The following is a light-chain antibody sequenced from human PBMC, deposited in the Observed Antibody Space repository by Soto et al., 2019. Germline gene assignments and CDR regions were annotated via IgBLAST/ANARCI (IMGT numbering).Light chain of an antibody. CDR2: GAS. CDR3: QQYNNWPPWT. V-gene: IGKV3-15*01. J-gene: IGKJ1*01. CDR1: QSVSID. Sequence: EIVMTQSPATLSVSPGERAILSCRASQSVSIDLAWYQQKPGQAPRLLIYGASTRATGIPARFSGSGSGTEFSLTISSLQSEDFAVYYCQQYNNWPPWTFGQGTKVDI.